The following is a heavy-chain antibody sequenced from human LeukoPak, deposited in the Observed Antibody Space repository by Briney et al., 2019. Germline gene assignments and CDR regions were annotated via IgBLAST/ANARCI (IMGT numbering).Heavy chain of an antibody. D-gene: IGHD1-14*01. J-gene: IGHJ3*02. CDR1: GGSISSFY. Sequence: SETLSLTCSVSGGSISSFYWSWIRQPPGKGMEWIGYIYNSGTTNYTPSLKSRVTISVDTSKNQFSLKLSSVTAADTAVYYCARIRNARDAFDIWGQGTMVTVSS. CDR2: IYNSGTT. V-gene: IGHV4-59*01. CDR3: ARIRNARDAFDI.